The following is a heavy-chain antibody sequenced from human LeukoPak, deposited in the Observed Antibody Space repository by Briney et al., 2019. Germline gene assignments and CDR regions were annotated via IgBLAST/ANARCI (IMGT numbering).Heavy chain of an antibody. V-gene: IGHV4-59*08. J-gene: IGHJ5*02. CDR1: GGSFSGYY. Sequence: SETLSLTCAVYGGSFSGYYWSWIRQPPGKGLEWIGYIYYSGSTNYNPSLKSRVTISVDTSKNQFSLKLSSVTAADTAVYYCARQVAQQLGTGDWFDPWGQGTLVTVSS. CDR2: IYYSGST. D-gene: IGHD6-6*01. CDR3: ARQVAQQLGTGDWFDP.